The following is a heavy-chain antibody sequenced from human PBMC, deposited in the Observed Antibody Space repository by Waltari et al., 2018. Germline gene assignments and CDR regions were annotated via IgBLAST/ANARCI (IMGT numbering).Heavy chain of an antibody. J-gene: IGHJ4*02. CDR1: GGSISSSSYY. V-gene: IGHV4-39*07. CDR3: ATSMVRGVIPYYFDY. Sequence: QLQLQESGPGLVKPSETLSLTCTVSGGSISSSSYYWGWIRQPPGKGLEWIGSIYYSGSTNYNPSLKSRVTISVDTSKNQFSLKLSSVTAADTAVYYCATSMVRGVIPYYFDYWGQGTLVTVSS. D-gene: IGHD3-10*01. CDR2: IYYSGST.